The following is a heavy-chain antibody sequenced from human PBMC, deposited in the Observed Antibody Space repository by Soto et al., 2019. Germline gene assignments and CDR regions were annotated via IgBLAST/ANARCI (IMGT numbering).Heavy chain of an antibody. V-gene: IGHV4-30-4*01. CDR2: IYYIATT. D-gene: IGHD3-10*01. CDR3: STGSTYYGFLT. CDR1: GDSMGSGDYY. J-gene: IGHJ5*02. Sequence: QVQLQESGPGLVKPSQTLSLTCTVSGDSMGSGDYYWTWIRQPPGKGLDWIGYIYYIATTFYNPSLERRVNISIATPKLPIPLRLPSVTAAHTAVYYCSTGSTYYGFLTWGQGTLVTVSS.